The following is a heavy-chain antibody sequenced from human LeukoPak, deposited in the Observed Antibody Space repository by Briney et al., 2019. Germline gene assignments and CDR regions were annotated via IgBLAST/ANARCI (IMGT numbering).Heavy chain of an antibody. Sequence: GASVKVSCKASGGTFSSYAISWVRQAPGQGLEWMGRIIPILGIANYAQKFQGRVTMTRNTSISTAYMELSSLRSEDTAVYYCARGLGHRYYDFWSGYKAHNWFDPWGQGTLVTVSS. V-gene: IGHV1-69*04. CDR3: ARGLGHRYYDFWSGYKAHNWFDP. J-gene: IGHJ5*02. CDR1: GGTFSSYA. CDR2: IIPILGIA. D-gene: IGHD3-3*01.